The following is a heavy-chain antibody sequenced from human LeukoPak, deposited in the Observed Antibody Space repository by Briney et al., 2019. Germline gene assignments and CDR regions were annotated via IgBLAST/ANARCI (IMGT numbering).Heavy chain of an antibody. V-gene: IGHV3-23*01. J-gene: IGHJ5*01. CDR3: ARGSHGEHDS. D-gene: IGHD4-17*01. CDR1: GFSFDIYA. Sequence: GGSLRLSCAASGFSFDIYAMSWVRQAPGKGLEWVAAIDRSGGSTFYADSVKGRFTISKDNSKNTLYLQINSLRVDDTAIYYCARGSHGEHDSWGQGTLVTVSS. CDR2: IDRSGGST.